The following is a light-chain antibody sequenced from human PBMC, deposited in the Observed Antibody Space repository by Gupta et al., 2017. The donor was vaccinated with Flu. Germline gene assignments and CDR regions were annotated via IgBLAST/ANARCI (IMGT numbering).Light chain of an antibody. Sequence: DIQMTQSPSSPYASVGERVTITCRASQGISTYLAWFQQTPGRAPKSLNYAASRLQSGVPSKFSGSRSGTDFPLTISSLQPEDFATYYCQQYNSFPLTFGGGTKVEI. V-gene: IGKV1-16*02. CDR2: AAS. CDR3: QQYNSFPLT. J-gene: IGKJ4*01. CDR1: QGISTY.